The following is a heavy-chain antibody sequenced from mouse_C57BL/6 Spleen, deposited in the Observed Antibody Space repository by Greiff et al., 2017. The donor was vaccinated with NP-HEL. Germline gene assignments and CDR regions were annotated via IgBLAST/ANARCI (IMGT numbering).Heavy chain of an antibody. CDR1: GYTFTDYY. CDR3: ARFWYSYLDY. D-gene: IGHD1-1*02. V-gene: IGHV1-26*01. CDR2: INPNNGGT. Sequence: EVQLQQSGPELVKPGASVKISCTASGYTFTDYYMNWVKQSHGKSLEWIGDINPNNGGTSYNQKFKGKATLTVDKSSSTAYMELRSLTSEDSAVYYCARFWYSYLDYWGQGTTLTVAS. J-gene: IGHJ2*01.